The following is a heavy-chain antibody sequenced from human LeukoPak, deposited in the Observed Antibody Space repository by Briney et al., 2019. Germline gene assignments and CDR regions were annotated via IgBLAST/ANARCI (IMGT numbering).Heavy chain of an antibody. J-gene: IGHJ4*02. V-gene: IGHV3-21*01. CDR1: GFTFSSYS. CDR2: ISSSSSYI. CDR3: ARDRVWGSYRWYYFDY. Sequence: PGGSLRLSCAASGFTFSSYSMNWVRQAPGKGLEWVSSISSSSSYIYYADSVKGRFTISRDNAKNSLYLQMNSLRAEDTAVYYCARDRVWGSYRWYYFDYWGQGTLVTVSS. D-gene: IGHD3-16*02.